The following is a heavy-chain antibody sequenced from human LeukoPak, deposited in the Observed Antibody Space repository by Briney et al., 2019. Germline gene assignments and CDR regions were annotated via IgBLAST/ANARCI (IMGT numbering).Heavy chain of an antibody. J-gene: IGHJ4*02. CDR1: GYSFTSYW. CDR3: ERPRHFFIGYFKSSYFFGY. V-gene: IGHV5-51*01. Sequence: PGESLKISCKGSGYSFTSYWIGWVRQMPGKGLEWMGTIYPGDSDTRYSPSFQGQVTISADKSISTAYLQWSSLEASDTAMDYCERPRHFFIGYFKSSYFFGYWGQGTLVP. CDR2: IYPGDSDT. D-gene: IGHD3-3*02.